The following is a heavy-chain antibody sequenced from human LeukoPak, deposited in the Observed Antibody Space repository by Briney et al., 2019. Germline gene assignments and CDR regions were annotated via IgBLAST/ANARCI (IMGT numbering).Heavy chain of an antibody. CDR3: ATGDSSGYYQPFDY. Sequence: GASVKVSCKASGGTFSSYAISWVRQAPGQGLEWMGGIIPIFGTANYAQKFQGRVTITADESTSTAYMELSSLRSEDTAVHYCATGDSSGYYQPFDYWGQGTLVTVSS. CDR2: IIPIFGTA. J-gene: IGHJ4*02. CDR1: GGTFSSYA. D-gene: IGHD3-22*01. V-gene: IGHV1-69*13.